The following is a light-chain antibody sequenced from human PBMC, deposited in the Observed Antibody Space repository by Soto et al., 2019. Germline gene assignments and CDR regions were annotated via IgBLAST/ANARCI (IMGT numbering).Light chain of an antibody. CDR2: AAS. CDR1: QGISSY. V-gene: IGKV1-8*01. Sequence: IQMTQSPSSLSASVGDRVAITCRASQGISSYLAWYQQKPGKAPKLLIYAASTLQSGVPSRFSGSGSGTDFTLTISCLQSEDFATYYCQQYYSYPAITFGQGTRLEIK. CDR3: QQYYSYPAIT. J-gene: IGKJ5*01.